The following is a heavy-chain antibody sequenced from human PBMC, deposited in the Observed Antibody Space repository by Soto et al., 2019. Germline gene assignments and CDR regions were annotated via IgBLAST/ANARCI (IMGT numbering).Heavy chain of an antibody. V-gene: IGHV3-23*01. CDR3: AKVSSAWYAGFFDL. J-gene: IGHJ4*02. CDR2: LSDSGGSI. CDR1: GFTFSSFA. D-gene: IGHD2-8*01. Sequence: GGSLRLSCAASGFTFSSFAMSWVRQAPGKGLEWVSGLSDSGGSIYYADSVKGRFTISRDNSMNTLYLQMNTLRAEDTAVYYCAKVSSAWYAGFFDLWGQGTLVTVSS.